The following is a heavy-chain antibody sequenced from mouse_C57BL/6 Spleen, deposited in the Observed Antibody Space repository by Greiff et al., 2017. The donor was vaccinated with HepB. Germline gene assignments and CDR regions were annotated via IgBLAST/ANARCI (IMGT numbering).Heavy chain of an antibody. V-gene: IGHV5-9*01. CDR1: GFTFSSYT. J-gene: IGHJ4*01. D-gene: IGHD1-1*01. Sequence: DVQLVESGGGLVKPGGSLKLSCAASGFTFSSYTMSWVRQTPEKRLEWVATISGGGGNTYYPDSVKGRFTISRDNAKNTLYLQMSSLRSEDTALYYCARHYYYGNYYAMDYWGQGTSVTVSS. CDR2: ISGGGGNT. CDR3: ARHYYYGNYYAMDY.